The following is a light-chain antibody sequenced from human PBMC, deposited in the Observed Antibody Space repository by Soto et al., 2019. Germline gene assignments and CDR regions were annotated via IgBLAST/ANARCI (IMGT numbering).Light chain of an antibody. CDR2: DAS. Sequence: IRMTKSPSTLAAYVGDRVVIACRASQTISQWLAWYQQTPGKAPRFLIYDASTLESGVPSRFSGSGSGTEFTLTISSLQPDDIATFYCQQYSSFPRTFGQGTKVDIK. J-gene: IGKJ1*01. V-gene: IGKV1-5*01. CDR1: QTISQW. CDR3: QQYSSFPRT.